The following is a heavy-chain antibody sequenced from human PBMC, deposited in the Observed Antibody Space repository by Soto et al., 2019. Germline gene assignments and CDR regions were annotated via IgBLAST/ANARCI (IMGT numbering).Heavy chain of an antibody. D-gene: IGHD3-22*01. CDR3: VRVARLYYDSSGYYPTWFDP. CDR1: GGTFSSYA. Sequence: QVQLVQSGAEVKKPGSSVKVSCKASGGTFSSYAISWVRQAPGQGLEWMGGIIPIFGTANYAQKFQGRVTITADKSTSTAYMELSSLRSEDTAVYYCVRVARLYYDSSGYYPTWFDPWGQGTLVTVSS. J-gene: IGHJ5*02. CDR2: IIPIFGTA. V-gene: IGHV1-69*06.